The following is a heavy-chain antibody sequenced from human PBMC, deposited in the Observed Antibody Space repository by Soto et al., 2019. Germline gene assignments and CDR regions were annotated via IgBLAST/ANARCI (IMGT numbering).Heavy chain of an antibody. D-gene: IGHD3-16*02. J-gene: IGHJ4*02. Sequence: ASVKVSCKASGYTFTSYGISWVRQAPGQXLERMXWISAYNGITNYAQKLQGRVTMTTDTSTSTAYMELRSLRSDDTAVYYCARGELPYDYVWGSYRSLHYFDYWGQGTLVTVSS. CDR2: ISAYNGIT. CDR1: GYTFTSYG. V-gene: IGHV1-18*01. CDR3: ARGELPYDYVWGSYRSLHYFDY.